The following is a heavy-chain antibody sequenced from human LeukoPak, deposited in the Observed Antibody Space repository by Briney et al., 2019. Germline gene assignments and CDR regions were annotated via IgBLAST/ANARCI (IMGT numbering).Heavy chain of an antibody. CDR1: GFTFSTYW. Sequence: PGKSLRLSRAASGFTFSTYWMHWVRQAPGKGLVWVSRISSDGTNTGYADSVKGRFTISRDNAKNTVYLQMNSLRAEDTAAYYCVRDGGNYWFDPWGQGTLVTVSS. V-gene: IGHV3-74*01. CDR3: VRDGGNYWFDP. CDR2: ISSDGTNT. J-gene: IGHJ5*02. D-gene: IGHD4-23*01.